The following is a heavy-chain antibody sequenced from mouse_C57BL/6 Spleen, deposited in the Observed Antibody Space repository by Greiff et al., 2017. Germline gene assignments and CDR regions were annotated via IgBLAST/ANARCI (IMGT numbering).Heavy chain of an antibody. CDR1: GYTFTDYE. J-gene: IGHJ4*01. V-gene: IGHV1-15*01. CDR3: TRETITTVVATWDYAMDY. D-gene: IGHD1-1*01. Sequence: VQLQQSGAELVRPGASVTLSCKASGYTFTDYEMHWVKPTPVHGLEWIGAIDPETGGTSYNQKFKGKDILTADKSSSTAYMALRSLTSEESAVYYCTRETITTVVATWDYAMDYWGQGTSVTVSS. CDR2: IDPETGGT.